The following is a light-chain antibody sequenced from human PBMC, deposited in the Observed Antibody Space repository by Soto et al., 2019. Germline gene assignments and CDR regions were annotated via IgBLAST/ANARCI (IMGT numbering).Light chain of an antibody. J-gene: IGKJ1*01. CDR2: GAS. CDR1: QSISSH. Sequence: DIQMTHSPSSLSASVGDRVTITCRASQSISSHLNWYQQKAGKAPKLLISGASSLESGVPSRFSGSGSGTDFTITISSLQPEDFETCYCQQSYTTPRTFGQGAKVEIK. V-gene: IGKV1-39*01. CDR3: QQSYTTPRT.